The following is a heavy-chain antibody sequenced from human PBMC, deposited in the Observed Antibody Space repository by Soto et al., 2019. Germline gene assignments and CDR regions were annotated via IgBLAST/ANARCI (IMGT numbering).Heavy chain of an antibody. D-gene: IGHD2-15*01. CDR3: ARCYCSVGSCSTCWHFDL. V-gene: IGHV1-18*01. J-gene: IGHJ2*01. CDR1: GYTFNNYG. CDR2: IGPYNGNT. Sequence: QVQLVQSGAEVKKPGASVKVSCKASGYTFNNYGISWVRQAPGQGLEWMGWIGPYNGNTDHAQNFQGRVTMTTDTSTNTAYMELRSLRSDDTALYYCARCYCSVGSCSTCWHFDLWGRGTLVTVSS.